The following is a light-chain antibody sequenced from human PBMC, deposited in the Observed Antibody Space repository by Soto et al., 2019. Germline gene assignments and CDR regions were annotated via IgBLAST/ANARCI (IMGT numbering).Light chain of an antibody. Sequence: EFVLTQSPGTLSLSPGERATLSCRASQSPSSSYFAWYQQKPGQAPRLLIYGVSSRATGIPDRFSGSESGTDFTLTISRLEPEDFAVYFCQHYGTSPLTFGQGTKVEIK. CDR2: GVS. J-gene: IGKJ1*01. V-gene: IGKV3-20*01. CDR3: QHYGTSPLT. CDR1: QSPSSSY.